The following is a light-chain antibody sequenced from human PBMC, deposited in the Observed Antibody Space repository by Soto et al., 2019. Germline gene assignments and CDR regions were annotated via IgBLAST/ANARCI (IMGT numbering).Light chain of an antibody. CDR2: GAS. Sequence: EIVLTQSPATLSVSPGERATLSCRASQSVSSNLARYQQKPGQAPRLLLYGASTRATGIPARFSGSGSGTELTLTLRSLQSEDFAVYYCQQRSNWPIPFGQGTRLEI. CDR3: QQRSNWPIP. CDR1: QSVSSN. J-gene: IGKJ5*01. V-gene: IGKV3-15*01.